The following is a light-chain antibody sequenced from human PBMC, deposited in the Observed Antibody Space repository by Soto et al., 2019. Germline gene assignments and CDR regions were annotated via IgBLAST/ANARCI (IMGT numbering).Light chain of an antibody. CDR3: CSYAGNNTV. CDR2: EGS. Sequence: QSALTQPASVSGSPGQSITISCTGTSCVVGSYNLVSWYQQHPGKAPKLMIYEGSKRPSGVSNRFSGSKSGNTASLTISGLQAEDEADYYCCSYAGNNTVFGGATQLTVL. J-gene: IGLJ2*01. CDR1: SCVVGSYNL. V-gene: IGLV2-23*01.